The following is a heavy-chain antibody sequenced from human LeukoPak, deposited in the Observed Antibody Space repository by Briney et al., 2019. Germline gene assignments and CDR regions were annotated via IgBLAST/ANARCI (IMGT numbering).Heavy chain of an antibody. Sequence: GGSLRLSCAASGFTFSSYAMSWVRQAPGKGLEWVSTVSSGDGITYYADSVKGRFTISRDNSQHTLYLQVSSLRAEDTAVYFCAKGYTPAAAYFDYWGQGTLVTVSS. J-gene: IGHJ4*02. CDR2: VSSGDGIT. CDR3: AKGYTPAAAYFDY. D-gene: IGHD3-16*02. CDR1: GFTFSSYA. V-gene: IGHV3-23*01.